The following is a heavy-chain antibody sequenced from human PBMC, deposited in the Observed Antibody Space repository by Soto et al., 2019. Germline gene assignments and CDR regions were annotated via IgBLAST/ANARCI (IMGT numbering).Heavy chain of an antibody. CDR2: IYWDDDK. CDR3: AHRVLRTVFGLVTTTAIYFDF. CDR1: GFSRTTSGVG. J-gene: IGHJ4*02. Sequence: QITLNESGPTVVRPTETLTLTCRFSGFSRTTSGVGVGWIRQSPGKAPEWLALIYWDDDKRYSASLKSRLTITKDPSKNQVVLTVSDLDPTDTATYYCAHRVLRTVFGLVTTTAIYFDFWGQGTPVAVSS. D-gene: IGHD3-3*01. V-gene: IGHV2-5*02.